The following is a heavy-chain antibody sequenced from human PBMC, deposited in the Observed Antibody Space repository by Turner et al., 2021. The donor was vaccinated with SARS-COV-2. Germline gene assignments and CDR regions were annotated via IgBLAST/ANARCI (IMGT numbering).Heavy chain of an antibody. V-gene: IGHV1-24*01. J-gene: IGHJ4*02. D-gene: IGHD2-21*02. CDR2: FDPEDGET. Sequence: QVQLVQSGAEVKKPGASVKVACKVSGYTLIELSMHWVRQAPGKGLEWMGGFDPEDGETIYAQKFQGRVTMTEDTSTDTAYMELSSLRSEDTAVYYCATGYAYCGGDCSIDYWGQGTLVTVSS. CDR1: GYTLIELS. CDR3: ATGYAYCGGDCSIDY.